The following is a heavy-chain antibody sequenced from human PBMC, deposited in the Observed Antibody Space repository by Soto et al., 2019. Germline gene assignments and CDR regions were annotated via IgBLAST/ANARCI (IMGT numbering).Heavy chain of an antibody. V-gene: IGHV3-33*01. Sequence: VGSLRLSCAASGFTFSNYGMHWVRQAPGKGLEWVAIIWHDGNNKYYAGSVRGRFIISRDNSKNRLYLQMNSLRAEDTAVYYCASDLVGASDSYGLDVWGQGTTVTVSS. J-gene: IGHJ6*02. CDR1: GFTFSNYG. D-gene: IGHD1-26*01. CDR2: IWHDGNNK. CDR3: ASDLVGASDSYGLDV.